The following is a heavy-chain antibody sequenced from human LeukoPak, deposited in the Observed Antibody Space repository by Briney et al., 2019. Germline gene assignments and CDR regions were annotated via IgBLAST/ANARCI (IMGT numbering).Heavy chain of an antibody. Sequence: GGSLRLSCAVSGITLSNYGMSWVRQAPGKGLEWVAGISDSGGRTNYADSVKGRFTISRDDPKNTLFLQMNSLRAEDAAVYFCAKRGVVIRVILVGFHKEAYYFDSWGQGALVTVSS. CDR1: GITLSNYG. CDR3: AKRGVVIRVILVGFHKEAYYFDS. D-gene: IGHD3-22*01. J-gene: IGHJ4*02. V-gene: IGHV3-23*01. CDR2: ISDSGGRT.